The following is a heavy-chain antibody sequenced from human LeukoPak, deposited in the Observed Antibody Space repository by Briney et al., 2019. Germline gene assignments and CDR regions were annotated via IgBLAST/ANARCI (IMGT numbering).Heavy chain of an antibody. Sequence: SGPTLVNPTQTLTLTCTFSGFPLSTNGVGVGWIRQPPGKALEWLAVIYRDDDKRYSPSLKSRLTITKDTSENQVVLTLTNMDLVDTATYYCAHIEDYVGDYWGQGTLVTVSS. V-gene: IGHV2-5*02. CDR2: IYRDDDK. CDR3: AHIEDYVGDY. D-gene: IGHD4-17*01. J-gene: IGHJ4*02. CDR1: GFPLSTNGVG.